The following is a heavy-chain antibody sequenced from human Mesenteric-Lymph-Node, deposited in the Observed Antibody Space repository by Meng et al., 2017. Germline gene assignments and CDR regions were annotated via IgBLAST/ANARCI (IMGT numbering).Heavy chain of an antibody. D-gene: IGHD6-19*01. CDR2: IRSKAYGGTT. J-gene: IGHJ5*01. CDR3: TRDLVTGYSSGWFDY. CDR1: GFTFGDYA. V-gene: IGHV3-49*04. Sequence: GESLKISCTASGFTFGDYAMSWVRQAPGKGLEWVGFIRSKAYGGTTEYAASVKGRFTISRDDSKSIAYLQMNSLKTEDTAVYYCTRDLVTGYSSGWFDYWGQGTLVTVSS.